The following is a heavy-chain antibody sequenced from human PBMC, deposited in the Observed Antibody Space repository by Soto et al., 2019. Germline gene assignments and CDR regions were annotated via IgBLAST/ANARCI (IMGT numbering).Heavy chain of an antibody. J-gene: IGHJ3*02. V-gene: IGHV3-23*01. Sequence: GGSLRLSCAASGFTFSSYAMSWVRQAPGKGLEWVSAISGSGGSTYYADSVKGRFTISRDNSKNTLYLQMNSLRAEDTAVYYCAKDWYCSGGSCSYDALDIWGQGTMVTVSS. CDR3: AKDWYCSGGSCSYDALDI. CDR1: GFTFSSYA. D-gene: IGHD2-15*01. CDR2: ISGSGGST.